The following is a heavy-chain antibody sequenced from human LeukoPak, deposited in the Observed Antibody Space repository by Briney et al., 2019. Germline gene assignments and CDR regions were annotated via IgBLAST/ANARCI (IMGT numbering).Heavy chain of an antibody. V-gene: IGHV3-23*01. J-gene: IGHJ4*02. Sequence: GGSLGLSCAASGFTFNNYAMSWVRQAPGKGLEWVSVISGSGGSTDYADSVKGRFTVSRDNSKNTLYLQMNSLRAEDTAVYYCARGEHQMAVDYWGQGTLVTVSS. CDR1: GFTFNNYA. CDR2: ISGSGGST. CDR3: ARGEHQMAVDY. D-gene: IGHD2-21*01.